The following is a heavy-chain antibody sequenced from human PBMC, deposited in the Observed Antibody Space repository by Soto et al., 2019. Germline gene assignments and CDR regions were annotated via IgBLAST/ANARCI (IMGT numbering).Heavy chain of an antibody. D-gene: IGHD4-17*01. Sequence: EVQLLESGGGLVQPGGSLRLSCAASGFSFSTYAMSWVRQAPGKGLEWVSVVTRGGSTYYADSVKGRFTISIDNSKNTLYLQMNSLRAEDTAVYYCAKDLDGDYDFDYWGLGTLVTVSS. CDR3: AKDLDGDYDFDY. J-gene: IGHJ4*02. CDR2: VTRGGST. V-gene: IGHV3-23*01. CDR1: GFSFSTYA.